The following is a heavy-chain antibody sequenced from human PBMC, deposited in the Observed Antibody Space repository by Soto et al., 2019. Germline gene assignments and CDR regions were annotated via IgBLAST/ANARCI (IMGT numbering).Heavy chain of an antibody. CDR1: GYIFVNYG. CDR3: VMVDNYVTPTPQDV. V-gene: IGHV1-18*01. Sequence: QVQLVQSGDEVKKPGASVKVSCKASGYIFVNYGIAWVRQAPGQGLEWMGGISPYTGNTHSATKVQGRLTMTTDTSTSTAYMDLGRLTSDDTAVYYCVMVDNYVTPTPQDVWGQGTTVTVSS. D-gene: IGHD3-16*01. J-gene: IGHJ6*02. CDR2: ISPYTGNT.